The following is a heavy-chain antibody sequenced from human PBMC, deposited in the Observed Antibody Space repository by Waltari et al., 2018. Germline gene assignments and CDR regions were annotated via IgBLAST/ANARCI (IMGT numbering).Heavy chain of an antibody. CDR1: GYTFTGHY. J-gene: IGHJ3*02. CDR3: ARDVDTAMVGAFDI. V-gene: IGHV1-2*04. CDR2: INPNSGGT. D-gene: IGHD5-18*01. Sequence: QVQLVQSGAEVKKPGASVKVSCKASGYTFTGHYMHWVRQAPGKGLGWMGWINPNSGGTNYAQKFQGWVTMTRDTSISTAYMELSRLRSDDTAVYYCARDVDTAMVGAFDIWGQGTMVTVSS.